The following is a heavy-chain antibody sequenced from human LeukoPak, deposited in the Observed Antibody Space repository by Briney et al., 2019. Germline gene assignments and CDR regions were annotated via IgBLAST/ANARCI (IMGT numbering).Heavy chain of an antibody. CDR1: GFTFSSYA. J-gene: IGHJ4*02. CDR3: AKGSVVTVIAPLGY. CDR2: ISGSGGST. V-gene: IGHV3-23*01. Sequence: GGSLRLSCAASGFTFSSYAMSWVRQAPGKGLEWVSAISGSGGSTYYADSVKGRFTISRDNSKNTLYLQMNSLRVEDTAVYYCAKGSVVTVIAPLGYWGQGTLVTVSS. D-gene: IGHD3-22*01.